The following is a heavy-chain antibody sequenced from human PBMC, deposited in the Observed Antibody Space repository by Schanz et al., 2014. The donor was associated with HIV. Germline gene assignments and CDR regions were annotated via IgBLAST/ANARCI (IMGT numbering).Heavy chain of an antibody. CDR2: ISGSSIT. D-gene: IGHD2-15*01. J-gene: IGHJ2*01. CDR1: GFTFSSYA. V-gene: IGHV3-23*01. CDR3: ALSRPSGYGGSWYFDL. Sequence: EVQLLESGGGLVQPGGSLRLSCAASGFTFSSYAMSWVRQAPGKGLEWVSGISGSSITYTADSVKGRFTISRDNSKNTLYLQMNSLRAQHTTVYYCALSRPSGYGGSWYFDLWGRGTLVAVSS.